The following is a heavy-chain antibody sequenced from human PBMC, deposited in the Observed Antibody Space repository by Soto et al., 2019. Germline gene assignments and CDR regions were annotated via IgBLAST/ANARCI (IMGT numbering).Heavy chain of an antibody. V-gene: IGHV3-21*01. D-gene: IGHD1-7*01. CDR1: GFTFSTSG. J-gene: IGHJ5*02. CDR3: ARHRSVTGTMGDNWFDP. CDR2: ISSSSTYI. Sequence: VPLVESGGGLVKPGGSLRLSCAASGFTFSTSGMHWVRQAPGRGLEWVSYISSSSTYIYYAGSVKDRFTISRDNAKNYLYLQMNSLRAADTAVYYCARHRSVTGTMGDNWFDPWGQGTLVTVSS.